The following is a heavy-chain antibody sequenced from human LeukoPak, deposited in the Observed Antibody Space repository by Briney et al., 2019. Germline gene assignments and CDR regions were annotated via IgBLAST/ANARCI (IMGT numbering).Heavy chain of an antibody. V-gene: IGHV3-21*01. D-gene: IGHD6-25*01. CDR3: ARIVAAAPYGMDV. J-gene: IGHJ6*02. Sequence: PGESLRLSCVASGFTFSSYSMNWVRQAPGKGLEWVSAISSRSNYICYADSVKGRFTISRDNAKNSLYVQMNSLRAEDTAVYYCARIVAAAPYGMDVWGQGTTVTVSS. CDR2: ISSRSNYI. CDR1: GFTFSSYS.